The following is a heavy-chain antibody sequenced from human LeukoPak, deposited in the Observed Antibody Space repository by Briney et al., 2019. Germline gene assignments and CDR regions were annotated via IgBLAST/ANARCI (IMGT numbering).Heavy chain of an antibody. Sequence: GASVKVSCKASGYTFTSYGISWVRQAPGQGLEWMGWISAYNGNTNYAQKLQGRVTMTTDTSTSTAYMELRSLRSDDTAVYYCARHGNVLRYFDWPHPDYWGQGTLVTVSS. D-gene: IGHD3-9*01. J-gene: IGHJ4*02. CDR2: ISAYNGNT. CDR1: GYTFTSYG. V-gene: IGHV1-18*01. CDR3: ARHGNVLRYFDWPHPDY.